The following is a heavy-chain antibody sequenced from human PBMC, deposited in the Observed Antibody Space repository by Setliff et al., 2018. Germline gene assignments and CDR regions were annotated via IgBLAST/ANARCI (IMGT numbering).Heavy chain of an antibody. D-gene: IGHD3-10*01. CDR3: AREIRNMCYFDS. CDR1: GYMFTTYG. V-gene: IGHV1-18*01. Sequence: ASVKVSCKTSGYMFTTYGISWVRQDPGQGLEWMGWIRVYDGYTDYAQKFQGRVTMTKDTSTSTAYMELRSLRPDDTAVYYCAREIRNMCYFDSWGRGTLVTVSS. CDR2: IRVYDGYT. J-gene: IGHJ4*01.